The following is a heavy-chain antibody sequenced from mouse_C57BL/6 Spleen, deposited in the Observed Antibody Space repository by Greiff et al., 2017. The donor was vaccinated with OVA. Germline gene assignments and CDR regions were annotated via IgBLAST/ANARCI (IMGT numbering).Heavy chain of an antibody. D-gene: IGHD1-1*01. J-gene: IGHJ3*01. CDR1: GYTFTSYW. CDR3: ARDYGSSYPLAY. CDR2: IHPNSGST. V-gene: IGHV1-64*01. Sequence: QVQLQQPGAELVKPGASVKLSCKASGYTFTSYWMHWVKQRPGQGLEWIGMIHPNSGSTNYNEKFKSKATLTVDKSSSTAYMQLSSLTSEDSAVYYCARDYGSSYPLAYWGQGTLVTVSA.